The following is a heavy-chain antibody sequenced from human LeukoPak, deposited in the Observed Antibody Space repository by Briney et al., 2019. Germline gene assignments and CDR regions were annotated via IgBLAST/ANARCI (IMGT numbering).Heavy chain of an antibody. CDR3: ARDYN. CDR2: ISYDGSNK. CDR1: GFTFSGYG. V-gene: IGHV3-30*03. J-gene: IGHJ4*02. Sequence: GGSLRLSCAASGFTFSGYGMHWVRQAPGKGLEWVTLISYDGSNKYYVDSVKGRFTISRDNAKSSLYLQMNSLRAEDTAVYYCARDYNLGQGTLVTVSS.